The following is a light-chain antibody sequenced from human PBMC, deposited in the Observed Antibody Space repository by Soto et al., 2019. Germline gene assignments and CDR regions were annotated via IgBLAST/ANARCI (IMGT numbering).Light chain of an antibody. J-gene: IGKJ3*01. V-gene: IGKV3-11*01. Sequence: EIRLTHSPATLALSPWERATLSCRASQSVNNYLAWYQQRPGQAPRLLIYDASTRATGIPARFSGSGSGTDFTLTISSLEPEDFAVYYCQHRNNRPFSFGPGTKVD. CDR3: QHRNNRPFS. CDR1: QSVNNY. CDR2: DAS.